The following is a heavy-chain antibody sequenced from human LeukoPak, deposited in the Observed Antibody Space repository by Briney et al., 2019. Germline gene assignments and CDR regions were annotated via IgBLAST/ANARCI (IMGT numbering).Heavy chain of an antibody. J-gene: IGHJ4*02. CDR3: AIVDDGSGYQTIDY. Sequence: PGGSLRLSCAASGFTFSSCATSWVRQAPGKGLEWVSAISGSGGSTYYADSVKGRFTISRDNSKNTLYLQMNSLRAEDTAVYYCAIVDDGSGYQTIDYWGQGTLVTVSS. CDR2: ISGSGGST. D-gene: IGHD3-22*01. CDR1: GFTFSSCA. V-gene: IGHV3-23*01.